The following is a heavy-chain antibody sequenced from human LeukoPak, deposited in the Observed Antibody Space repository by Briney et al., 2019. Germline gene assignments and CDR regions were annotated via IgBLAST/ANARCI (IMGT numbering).Heavy chain of an antibody. CDR3: ARDNPYGSGTDY. D-gene: IGHD3-10*01. J-gene: IGHJ4*02. V-gene: IGHV4-59*12. Sequence: SETLSLTCTVSGGSISSYYWSWIRQPPGKGLGWIGYIYYSGSTNYNPSLKSRVTISVDTSKNQFSLKVNSVTAADTAVYYCARDNPYGSGTDYWGQGTLVTVSS. CDR1: GGSISSYY. CDR2: IYYSGST.